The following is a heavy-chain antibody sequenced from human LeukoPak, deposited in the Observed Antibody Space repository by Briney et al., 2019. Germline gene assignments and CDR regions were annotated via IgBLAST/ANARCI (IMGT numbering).Heavy chain of an antibody. CDR1: GFTFSTYA. V-gene: IGHV3-30*04. J-gene: IGHJ3*02. CDR2: ISYDGSSK. Sequence: GGSLRLSCAASGFTFSTYAMHWVRQAPGKGLEWVAVISYDGSSKYYADSVKGRFTISRDNSKNTLSRQMNSLRAEDTAVYYCARARSSYGYGDAFDIWGQGTMVTVSS. CDR3: ARARSSYGYGDAFDI. D-gene: IGHD5-18*01.